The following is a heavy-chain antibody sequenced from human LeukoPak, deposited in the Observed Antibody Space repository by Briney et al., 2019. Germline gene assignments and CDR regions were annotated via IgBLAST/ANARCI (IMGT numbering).Heavy chain of an antibody. V-gene: IGHV5-51*01. CDR1: GYSFTSYW. D-gene: IGHD6-13*01. CDR2: IYPGDSDT. CDR3: ARLRAAAGIWYFDY. Sequence: GEALKISRKGSGYSFTSYWLGWVRQVPGKGLGGRGIIYPGDSDTNYSPSFQGQDTISTDKSISTAYLQRSSLKASDTAMYYCARLRAAAGIWYFDYWGQGTLVTVSS. J-gene: IGHJ4*02.